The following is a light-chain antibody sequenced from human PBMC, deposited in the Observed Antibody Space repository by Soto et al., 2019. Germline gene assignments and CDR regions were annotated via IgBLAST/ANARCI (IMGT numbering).Light chain of an antibody. J-gene: IGKJ1*01. CDR1: QSVGSSY. V-gene: IGKV3-20*01. CDR2: GAS. CDR3: QQYGRT. Sequence: ESVLTQSPGTLSLSPGERATLSCRASQSVGSSYLAWYQQKPGQAPSLLIYGASSRATGVPDRFSGSGSGTDFTLTISRVEPEDSAVYYCQQYGRTVGQGTKVDSK.